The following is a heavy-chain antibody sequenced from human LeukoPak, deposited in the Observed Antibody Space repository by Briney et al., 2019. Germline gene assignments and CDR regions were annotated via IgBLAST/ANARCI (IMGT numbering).Heavy chain of an antibody. CDR1: GFTFSSYA. V-gene: IGHV3-64*04. CDR3: ARSSAVAGTLAVDY. D-gene: IGHD6-19*01. Sequence: GGSLRLSCSASGFTFSSYAMHWVRPAPGKGLEYVSSISSNGGSTYYLDSVKGRFTISRENAKNSLYPQMNSLRAGDTAVYYCARSSAVAGTLAVDYWGQGILVTVSS. J-gene: IGHJ4*02. CDR2: ISSNGGST.